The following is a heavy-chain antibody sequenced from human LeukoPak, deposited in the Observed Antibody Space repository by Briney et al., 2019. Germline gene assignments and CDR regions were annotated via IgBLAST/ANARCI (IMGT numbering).Heavy chain of an antibody. Sequence: PGGSLRLSCAASGFTFSSYSMNWVRQAPGEGLEWVSYISSSSSTIYYADSVKGRFTISRDNAKNSLYLQMNSLRAEDTAVYYCAREISGSYYPVDYWGQGTLDTVSS. D-gene: IGHD1-26*01. CDR1: GFTFSSYS. J-gene: IGHJ4*02. CDR2: ISSSSSTI. V-gene: IGHV3-48*01. CDR3: AREISGSYYPVDY.